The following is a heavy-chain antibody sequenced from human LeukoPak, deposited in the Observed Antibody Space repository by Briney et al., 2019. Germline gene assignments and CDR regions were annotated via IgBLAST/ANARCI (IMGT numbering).Heavy chain of an antibody. D-gene: IGHD2-2*03. CDR1: GGSISTYY. J-gene: IGHJ4*02. Sequence: SQTLSLTCAVSGGSISTYYWSWIRQPPGKRLEWIGYIYYIGSTNYHPSLKSRVTISVDTSKNQLSLKLSSVAAADTAVYYCARGRKQWIYWGQGTLVTVSS. V-gene: IGHV4-59*01. CDR3: ARGRKQWIY. CDR2: IYYIGST.